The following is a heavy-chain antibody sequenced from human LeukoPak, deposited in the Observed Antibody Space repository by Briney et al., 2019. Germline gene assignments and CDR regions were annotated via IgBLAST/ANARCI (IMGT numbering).Heavy chain of an antibody. CDR1: GGFISRYY. CDR2: IYTSGSN. Sequence: SETLSLTCTVSGGFISRYYWSWIRQPAGKGVEWIGRIYTSGSNIYNPSLKSRVTKPVDTSKNQFSQKLSPETAAETAVYYCARGSWWEPTSMFDYWGQGTLVTVSS. D-gene: IGHD1-26*01. J-gene: IGHJ4*02. CDR3: ARGSWWEPTSMFDY. V-gene: IGHV4-4*07.